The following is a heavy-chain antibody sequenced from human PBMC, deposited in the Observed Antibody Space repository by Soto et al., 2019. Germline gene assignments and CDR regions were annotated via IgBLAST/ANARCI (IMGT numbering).Heavy chain of an antibody. D-gene: IGHD6-19*01. CDR1: GFTFSSYW. V-gene: IGHV3-74*01. J-gene: IGHJ4*02. CDR3: AREFRQWNYFDY. Sequence: GGSLRLSCAASGFTFSSYWMHWVRQAPGKGLVWVSRINSDGSSTSYADSVKGRFTISRDNAKNTLYLQMNSLRAEDTAVYYCAREFRQWNYFDYWGQGTLVTVSS. CDR2: INSDGSST.